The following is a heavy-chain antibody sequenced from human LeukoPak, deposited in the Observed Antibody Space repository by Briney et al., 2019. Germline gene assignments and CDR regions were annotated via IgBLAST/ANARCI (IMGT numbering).Heavy chain of an antibody. V-gene: IGHV1-2*02. J-gene: IGHJ4*01. D-gene: IGHD2-21*02. Sequence: SASVTVSCKASGFTFSGHYIHGVRQAAGQGLEWMGYINPHSGGTSSLQKFQGRVIITTDTSISSVYMELSSLTSGDTAMYYCVREGNELLSKNFDHWGQGSLVTVSS. CDR1: GFTFSGHY. CDR3: VREGNELLSKNFDH. CDR2: INPHSGGT.